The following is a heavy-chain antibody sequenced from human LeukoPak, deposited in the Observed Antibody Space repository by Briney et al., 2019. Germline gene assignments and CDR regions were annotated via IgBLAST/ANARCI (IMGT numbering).Heavy chain of an antibody. J-gene: IGHJ4*02. CDR3: ARVSKGVLDY. D-gene: IGHD3-16*01. CDR2: TYCRSKWYN. Sequence: SQTLSLTCDISGGSVSSNSATWNWIRQPPSRGLEWLGRTYCRSKWYNDYAVSVKSRVTINPDTSKNHFSLHLNSVTPEDTAVYYCARVSKGVLDYWGQGTLVTVSS. CDR1: GGSVSSNSAT. V-gene: IGHV6-1*01.